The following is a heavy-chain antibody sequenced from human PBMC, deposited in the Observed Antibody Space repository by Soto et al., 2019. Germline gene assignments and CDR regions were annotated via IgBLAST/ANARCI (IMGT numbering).Heavy chain of an antibody. D-gene: IGHD6-13*01. Sequence: QITLTESGPTLVKPTQTLTLTCTFSGFSFSTSAVGVGWIRQPPGKALEWLALIYWDDDKRYSPFLKSRLTITKDTSTNQVVLTMTNMDPVDTGTYDCAHLYWAGSGTRYYFDYWGQGTLVTVSS. CDR3: AHLYWAGSGTRYYFDY. CDR1: GFSFSTSAVG. CDR2: IYWDDDK. J-gene: IGHJ4*02. V-gene: IGHV2-5*02.